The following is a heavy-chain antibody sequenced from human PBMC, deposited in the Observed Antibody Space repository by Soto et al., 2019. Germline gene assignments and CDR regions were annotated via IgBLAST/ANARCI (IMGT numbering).Heavy chain of an antibody. D-gene: IGHD2-21*01. CDR3: ARGRGEFDA. CDR1: GASLSDNY. Sequence: QVHLQQWGAGLLKPSETLSLTCAVYGASLSDNYCNWLRQPPGKGLEWIGEINHSGNTNYNPSLRSRVTISIDTSKNQLSLNLRSVSAADTAVYYCARGRGEFDAWGLGTPVTVSS. CDR2: INHSGNT. V-gene: IGHV4-34*01. J-gene: IGHJ5*02.